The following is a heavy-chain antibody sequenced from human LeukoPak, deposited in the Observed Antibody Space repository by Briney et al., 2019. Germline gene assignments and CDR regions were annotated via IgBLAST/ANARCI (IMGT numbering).Heavy chain of an antibody. CDR1: GGTFTNYA. CDR2: IVPIFGTA. D-gene: IGHD3-10*01. V-gene: IGHV1-69*13. CDR3: ARRFSGNQDYYYYYYYMDV. J-gene: IGHJ6*02. Sequence: GASVKVSCTASGGTFTNYAINWVRQAPGQGLDWMGGIVPIFGTANYAQKFQGRITITADESTSTAYMELSSLRSEDTAVYYCARRFSGNQDYYYYYYYMDVWGQGTTVTVSS.